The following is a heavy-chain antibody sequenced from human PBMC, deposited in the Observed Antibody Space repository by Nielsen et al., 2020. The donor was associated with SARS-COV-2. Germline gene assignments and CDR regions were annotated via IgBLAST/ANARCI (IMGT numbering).Heavy chain of an antibody. CDR3: AKEASSSYGD. CDR2: IWYDGSNK. D-gene: IGHD6-6*01. Sequence: GESLKISCAASGFSVSSHDMHWVRQAPGKGLEWVAVIWYDGSNKYYADSVKGRFTISRDNSKNTLYLQMNSLRAEDTAVYYCAKEASSSYGDWGQGTLVTVSS. V-gene: IGHV3-33*06. CDR1: GFSVSSHD. J-gene: IGHJ4*02.